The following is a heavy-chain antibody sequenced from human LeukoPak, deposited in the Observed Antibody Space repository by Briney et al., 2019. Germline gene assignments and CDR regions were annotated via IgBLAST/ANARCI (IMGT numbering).Heavy chain of an antibody. CDR3: ARDRRYSGYDEGYFDY. D-gene: IGHD5-12*01. CDR2: ISYDGSNK. CDR1: GFTFSSYA. J-gene: IGHJ4*02. V-gene: IGHV3-30-3*01. Sequence: RSLRLSCAASGFTFSSYAMHWVRQAPGKGLEWVAVISYDGSNKYYADSVKGRFTISRDNSKNTLYLQMNSLRAEDTAVYYCARDRRYSGYDEGYFDYWGQGTLVTVSS.